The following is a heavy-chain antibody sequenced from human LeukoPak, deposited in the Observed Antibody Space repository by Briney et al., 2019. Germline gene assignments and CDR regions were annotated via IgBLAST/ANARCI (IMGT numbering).Heavy chain of an antibody. CDR2: IKQDGSEK. CDR3: ARVVWVAATGNWFDP. Sequence: QSGGSLRLSCAASGFTFSSYWMSWVRQAPGKRLEWVANIKQDGSEKYYVDSVKGRFTISRDNAKNSLYLQMNSLRAEDTAVYYCARVVWVAATGNWFDPWGQGTLVTVSS. D-gene: IGHD2-15*01. V-gene: IGHV3-7*01. J-gene: IGHJ5*02. CDR1: GFTFSSYW.